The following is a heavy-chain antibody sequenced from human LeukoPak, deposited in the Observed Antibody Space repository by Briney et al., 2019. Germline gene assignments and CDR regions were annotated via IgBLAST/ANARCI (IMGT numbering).Heavy chain of an antibody. J-gene: IGHJ4*02. CDR1: GFTLSSYA. CDR2: ISGSGSGT. D-gene: IGHD4-23*01. Sequence: GGSLRLSCAPSGFTLSSYAMTCVRPAPEEGLEWGSGISGSGSGTYYADSVVGRLTISRDNTKTTLYLQMNSLRAEDTALYYCVEYTGNSILVRFDYWGQGTLVTVSS. V-gene: IGHV3-23*01. CDR3: VEYTGNSILVRFDY.